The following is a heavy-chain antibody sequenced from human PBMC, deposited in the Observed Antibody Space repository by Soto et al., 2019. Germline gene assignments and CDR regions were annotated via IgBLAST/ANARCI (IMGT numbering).Heavy chain of an antibody. D-gene: IGHD6-13*01. CDR2: IYYSGST. CDR1: GGSISSYY. V-gene: IGHV4-59*01. J-gene: IGHJ4*02. CDR3: AREILDPGVAAGYFDY. Sequence: SETLSLTCTVSGGSISSYYWSWIRQPPGKGLEWIGYIYYSGSTNYNPSLKSRVTISVDTSKNQFSLKLSSVTAADTAVYYCAREILDPGVAAGYFDYWGQGTLVTVSS.